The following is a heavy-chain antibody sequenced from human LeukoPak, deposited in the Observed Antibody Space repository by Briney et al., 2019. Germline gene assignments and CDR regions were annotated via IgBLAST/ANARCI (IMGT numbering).Heavy chain of an antibody. Sequence: GGSLRLSCAASGFTFSSYGMHWVRQAPGKGLEWVAVIWYDGSNKYYADSVKGRFTISRDNSKNTLYLQMNSLRAEDTAVYYCARAPLAWYYFDYWGQGTLVTVSS. D-gene: IGHD2-8*02. CDR3: ARAPLAWYYFDY. V-gene: IGHV3-33*01. CDR1: GFTFSSYG. J-gene: IGHJ4*02. CDR2: IWYDGSNK.